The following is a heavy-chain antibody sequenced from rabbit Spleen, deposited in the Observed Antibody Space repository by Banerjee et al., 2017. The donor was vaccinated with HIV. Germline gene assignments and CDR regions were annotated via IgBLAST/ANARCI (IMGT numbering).Heavy chain of an antibody. D-gene: IGHD3-1*01. CDR3: ATDVVGYGAFNL. CDR1: GFSLNNNYV. CDR2: IYSSSGTT. V-gene: IGHV1S45*01. Sequence: QEQLEESGGDLVKPEGSLTLTCKASGFSLNNNYVMRWVRQAPGKGLEWIASIYSSSGTTDYATWAKGRFTISKTSSTTVTLQMTSLTAADTATYFCATDVVGYGAFNLWGPGTLVTVS. J-gene: IGHJ4*01.